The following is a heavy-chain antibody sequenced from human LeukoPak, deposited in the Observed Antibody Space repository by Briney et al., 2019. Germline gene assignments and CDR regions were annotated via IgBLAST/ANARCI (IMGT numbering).Heavy chain of an antibody. J-gene: IGHJ4*02. CDR2: SRSKANSYTT. Sequence: GGSLRLSCAASGFTLSDHFMDWVRQVPGKGLEWVGRSRSKANSYTTEYAASVIGRFTISRDDSKNSLYLQMNSLKAEDTAVYYCTRVVLVGTTYSYFDYWGQGTLVTVSS. CDR3: TRVVLVGTTYSYFDY. V-gene: IGHV3-72*01. CDR1: GFTLSDHF. D-gene: IGHD1-26*01.